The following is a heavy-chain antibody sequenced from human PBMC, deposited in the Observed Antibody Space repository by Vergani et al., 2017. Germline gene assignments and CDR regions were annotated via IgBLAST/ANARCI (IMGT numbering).Heavy chain of an antibody. D-gene: IGHD6-19*01. J-gene: IGHJ3*02. CDR2: LSASDRRT. Sequence: EVQLLESGGDLVQPGGSLRLSCAASGFTFIMHAMSWVRQAPGKGLEWVSTLSASDRRTHYADPVKGRFTLSRDNSKNTLFLHMNSLRPEDTAVYYCAKVGRSEVAGTFGAFVIWGQGTMVTVSS. V-gene: IGHV3-23*01. CDR1: GFTFIMHA. CDR3: AKVGRSEVAGTFGAFVI.